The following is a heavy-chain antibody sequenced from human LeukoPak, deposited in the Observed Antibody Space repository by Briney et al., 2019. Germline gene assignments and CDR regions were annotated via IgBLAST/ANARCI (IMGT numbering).Heavy chain of an antibody. D-gene: IGHD3-22*01. J-gene: IGHJ3*02. CDR3: ARDPYDGSAYGAFDI. V-gene: IGHV3-7*01. CDR2: IKQDGSEK. CDR1: GLTFSNYW. Sequence: PGGSLRLSCAASGLTFSNYWMSWVRQAPGKRLEWVANIKQDGSEKNYVGSVQGRFTISREHAKNPLYLQMNRLRGEDTAVYYCARDPYDGSAYGAFDIWRQGTMVPVPS.